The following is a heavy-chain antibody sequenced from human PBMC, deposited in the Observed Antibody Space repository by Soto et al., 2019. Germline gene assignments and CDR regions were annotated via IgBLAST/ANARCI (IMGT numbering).Heavy chain of an antibody. J-gene: IGHJ6*02. V-gene: IGHV1-69*13. CDR2: IIPIFGTA. CDR1: GVTFSSYA. Sequence: SVKVSCKASGVTFSSYAISWVRQAPGQGLEWMGGIIPIFGTANYAQKFQGRVTITADESTSTAYMELSSLRSEDTAVYYCARGAAHTMVRGTNYYYYGMDVWGQGTTVTVSS. CDR3: ARGAAHTMVRGTNYYYYGMDV. D-gene: IGHD3-10*01.